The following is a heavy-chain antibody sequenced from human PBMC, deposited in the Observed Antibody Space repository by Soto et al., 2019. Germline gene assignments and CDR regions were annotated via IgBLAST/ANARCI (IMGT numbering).Heavy chain of an antibody. D-gene: IGHD6-19*01. CDR2: ISYDGSNK. J-gene: IGHJ6*02. CDR3: AKYSSGWYYYYYHMDV. V-gene: IGHV3-30*18. Sequence: GGSLRLSCAASGYTFSSYGMHWVRQAPDKGLEWVAVISYDGSNKYYADSVKGRFTISRDNSKNTLYLQMNSLRAEDTAVYYCAKYSSGWYYYYYHMDVWGQGTTVTVSS. CDR1: GYTFSSYG.